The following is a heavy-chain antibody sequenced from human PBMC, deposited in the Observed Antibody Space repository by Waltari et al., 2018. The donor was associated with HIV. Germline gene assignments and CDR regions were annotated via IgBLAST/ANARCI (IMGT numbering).Heavy chain of an antibody. J-gene: IGHJ4*02. D-gene: IGHD3-9*01. Sequence: QLQLQESGPGLVKPSETLSLTCTVSGGSISSSNYYWGWLRQPPGKGLGWIGSIYYSGGPYYNPSLKSRVTISIDTSKNQFSLKLSSVTAADTAVYYCARHRRNDIGDYWGQGTLVTVSS. CDR3: ARHRRNDIGDY. CDR1: GGSISSSNYY. CDR2: IYYSGGP. V-gene: IGHV4-39*01.